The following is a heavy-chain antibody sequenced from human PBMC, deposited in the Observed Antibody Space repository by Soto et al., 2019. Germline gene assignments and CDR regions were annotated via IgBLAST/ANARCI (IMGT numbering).Heavy chain of an antibody. CDR3: ARLQLWVLGWFDP. D-gene: IGHD5-18*01. CDR1: GGSFSGYY. Sequence: PSETLALTCAVYGGSFSGYYWSWIRQPPGKGLEWIGEINYSGSTNYNPSLKSRVTISVDTSKNQFSLKLSSVTAADTAVYYCARLQLWVLGWFDPWGQGTLVTVSS. J-gene: IGHJ5*02. V-gene: IGHV4-34*01. CDR2: INYSGST.